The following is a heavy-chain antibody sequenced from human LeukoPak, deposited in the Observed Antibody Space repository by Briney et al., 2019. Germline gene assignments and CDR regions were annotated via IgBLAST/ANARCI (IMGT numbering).Heavy chain of an antibody. CDR1: GFTFSSYA. CDR3: AKDLRSNGMDV. D-gene: IGHD2-2*01. V-gene: IGHV3-30*18. J-gene: IGHJ6*02. Sequence: PGGSLRLSCAASGFTFSSYAMSWVRQAPGKGLEWVAVISYDGSNKYYADSVKGRFTISRDNSKNTLYLQMNSLRAEDTAVYYCAKDLRSNGMDVWGQGTTVTVSS. CDR2: ISYDGSNK.